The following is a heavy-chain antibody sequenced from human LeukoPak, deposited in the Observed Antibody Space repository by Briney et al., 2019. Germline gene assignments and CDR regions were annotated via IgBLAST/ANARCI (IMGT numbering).Heavy chain of an antibody. CDR1: GFTFSNYA. Sequence: GGSLRLSCAASGFTFSNYAMTWVRQAPGKGLEWVSGLSGSGTNTHYADSVMGRFTISRDNSKNTLYLQMSSLRAEDTGVYYCARHSSGNLQPFDSWGQGTLVTVSS. J-gene: IGHJ4*02. V-gene: IGHV3-23*01. D-gene: IGHD3-22*01. CDR3: ARHSSGNLQPFDS. CDR2: LSGSGTNT.